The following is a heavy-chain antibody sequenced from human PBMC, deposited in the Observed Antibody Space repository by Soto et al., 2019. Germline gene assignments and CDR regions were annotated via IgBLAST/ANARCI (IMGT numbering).Heavy chain of an antibody. CDR3: REGGLWVLGAATRPLDG. J-gene: IGHJ4*02. D-gene: IGHD2-15*01. CDR2: ISAASDYI. V-gene: IGHV3-21*01. Sequence: PGGSLRLSCRDSGFTFGSHSMFWVRQAPGKGLEWISSISAASDYIFYADSVKGRFAISRDNAKNSLYLQMDSLRAEDTAVYYWREGGLWVLGAATRPLDGGGKGTLVTAPS. CDR1: GFTFGSHS.